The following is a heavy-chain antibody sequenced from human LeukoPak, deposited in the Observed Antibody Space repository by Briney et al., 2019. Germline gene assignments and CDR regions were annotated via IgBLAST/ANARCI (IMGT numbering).Heavy chain of an antibody. V-gene: IGHV1-69*13. Sequence: GASVKVSCKASGGTFSSYAISWVRQAPGQGLEWMGGIIPIFGTANYAQKFQGRVTITADESRSTAYMELSSLRSEDTAVYYCARDSNGGCSSTSCYQWFDPWGQGTLVTVSS. CDR1: GGTFSSYA. D-gene: IGHD2-2*01. CDR3: ARDSNGGCSSTSCYQWFDP. J-gene: IGHJ5*02. CDR2: IIPIFGTA.